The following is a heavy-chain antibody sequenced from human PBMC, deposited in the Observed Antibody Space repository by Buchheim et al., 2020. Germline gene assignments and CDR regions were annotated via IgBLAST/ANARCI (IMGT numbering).Heavy chain of an antibody. V-gene: IGHV3-30-3*01. CDR2: ISYDGSNK. Sequence: QVQLVESGGGVVQPGRSLRLSCAASGFTFSSYAMHWVRQAPGKGLEWVAVISYDGSNKYYADSVKGRFTISRDNSKNTLYLQMNSLRAEDTAVYYCAKDGYKWELREGWFDPWGQGTL. CDR3: AKDGYKWELREGWFDP. CDR1: GFTFSSYA. D-gene: IGHD1-26*01. J-gene: IGHJ5*02.